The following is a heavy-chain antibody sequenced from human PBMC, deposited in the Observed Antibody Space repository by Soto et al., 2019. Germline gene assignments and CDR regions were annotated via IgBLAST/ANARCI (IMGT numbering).Heavy chain of an antibody. CDR1: GFTLSSYS. CDR2: ISGSGGTR. Sequence: EVQLVESGGGMVQPGGSLRVSCAASGFTLSSYSMHWVRQAPGKGLEWVSYISGSGGTRYYADSVKGRFTISRDNAKNSLSVQMNSLRGEDMAVYFCARETGLTRSGWAYYFAFWGPGTRVTVSS. J-gene: IGHJ4*02. CDR3: ARETGLTRSGWAYYFAF. V-gene: IGHV3-48*01. D-gene: IGHD6-19*01.